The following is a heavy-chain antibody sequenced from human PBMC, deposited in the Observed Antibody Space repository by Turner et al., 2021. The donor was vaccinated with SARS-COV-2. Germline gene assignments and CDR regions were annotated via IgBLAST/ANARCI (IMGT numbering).Heavy chain of an antibody. D-gene: IGHD1-20*01. J-gene: IGHJ5*02. CDR1: GGTFSSYA. V-gene: IGHV1-69*01. Sequence: QVQLVQSGAEVKKPGSSVKVSFKASGGTFSSYAISWVIQAPGQGLELMGGIIPIFGTANYAQKFQGRVTITADESTVTAYMELSSLRSEDTAVYYCARPSGINGITEWFDPWGQGTLVTVSS. CDR3: ARPSGINGITEWFDP. CDR2: IIPIFGTA.